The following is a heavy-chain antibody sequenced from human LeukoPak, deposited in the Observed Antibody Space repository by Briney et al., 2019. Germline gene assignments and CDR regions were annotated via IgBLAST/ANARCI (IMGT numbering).Heavy chain of an antibody. D-gene: IGHD2-15*01. CDR1: GGSFSGYY. Sequence: SETLSLTCAVYGGSFSGYYWSWIRQPPGKGLEWIGEINHSGSTNYNPSLKSRVTISVDTSKNQFSLKLSSVTAADTAVYYCARGWMGCSGGSRYSLRAFDIWGRGTMVTVSS. CDR2: INHSGST. CDR3: ARGWMGCSGGSRYSLRAFDI. J-gene: IGHJ3*02. V-gene: IGHV4-34*01.